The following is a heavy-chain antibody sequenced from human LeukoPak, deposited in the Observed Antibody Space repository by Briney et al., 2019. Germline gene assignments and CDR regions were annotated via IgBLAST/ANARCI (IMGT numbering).Heavy chain of an antibody. CDR2: ISGSGGST. CDR3: AKADYDNYYFDY. Sequence: GGSLRLSCAASGFTFSSYAMSWVRQAPGKGLEWVSAISGSGGSTYYADPVKGRFTISRDNSKNTLYLQMNSLRAEDTAVYYCAKADYDNYYFDYWGQGTLVTVSS. CDR1: GFTFSSYA. J-gene: IGHJ4*02. D-gene: IGHD3-22*01. V-gene: IGHV3-23*01.